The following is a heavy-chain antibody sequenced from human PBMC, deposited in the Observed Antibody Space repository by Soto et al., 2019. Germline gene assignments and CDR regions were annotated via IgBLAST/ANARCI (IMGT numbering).Heavy chain of an antibody. V-gene: IGHV3-30-3*01. CDR2: MSYDGSNK. CDR3: AGDGGAY. CDR1: GFTFSSYA. D-gene: IGHD3-16*01. Sequence: QVQLVESGGGVVQPGRSLRLSCAASGFTFSSYAMHWVRRAPGKGLEWMAVMSYDGSNKYYADSVKGRFTISRDNSKNTLDLQMNSLRPEGPARYYCAGDGGAYWGQGTLVIVSS. J-gene: IGHJ4*02.